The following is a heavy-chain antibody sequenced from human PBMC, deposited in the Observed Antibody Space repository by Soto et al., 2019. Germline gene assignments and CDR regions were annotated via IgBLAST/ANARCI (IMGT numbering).Heavy chain of an antibody. CDR1: GGTFSSYA. J-gene: IGHJ5*02. D-gene: IGHD3-22*01. CDR3: ARDPTPPSPPYYYDSSGYSNWFDP. Sequence: QVQLVQSGAEVQKPGSSVKVSCKASGGTFSSYAISWVRQAPGQGLEWMGGIIPIFGTANYAQKFQGRVTITADESTSTAYMELSSLRSEDTAVYYCARDPTPPSPPYYYDSSGYSNWFDPWGQGTLVTVSS. CDR2: IIPIFGTA. V-gene: IGHV1-69*01.